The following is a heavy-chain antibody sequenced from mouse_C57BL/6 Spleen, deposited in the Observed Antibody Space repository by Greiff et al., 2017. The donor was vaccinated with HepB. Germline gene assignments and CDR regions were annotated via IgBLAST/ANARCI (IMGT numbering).Heavy chain of an antibody. D-gene: IGHD2-4*01. V-gene: IGHV2-6*01. Sequence: VQLQQSGPGLVAPSQSLSITCTVSGFSLTSYGVDWVRQSPGKGLEWLGVIWGVGSTNYNSALKSRLSISKDNSKSQVFLKMNSLQTDDTAMYYCASLYYDYDRAYWGQGTLVTVSA. J-gene: IGHJ3*01. CDR3: ASLYYDYDRAY. CDR1: GFSLTSYG. CDR2: IWGVGST.